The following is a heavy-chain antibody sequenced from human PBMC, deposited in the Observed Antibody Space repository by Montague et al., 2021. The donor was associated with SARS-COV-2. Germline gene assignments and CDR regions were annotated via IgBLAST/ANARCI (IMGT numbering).Heavy chain of an antibody. CDR1: GFTFSNYW. J-gene: IGHJ6*02. D-gene: IGHD4-17*01. V-gene: IGHV3-7*01. Sequence: LRLSCAASGFTFSNYWMSWVRQAPGTGLEWVANIKQDGSEKYYVDSVKGRFTISRDNAKNSLYLQMNSLRAEDTAVYYCARDMGTVTTEHYYYYGMDVWGQGTTVTVSS. CDR3: ARDMGTVTTEHYYYYGMDV. CDR2: IKQDGSEK.